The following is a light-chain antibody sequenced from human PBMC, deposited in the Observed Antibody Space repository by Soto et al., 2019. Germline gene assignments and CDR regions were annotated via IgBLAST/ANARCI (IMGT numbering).Light chain of an antibody. V-gene: IGKV3-15*01. CDR2: GAF. CDR3: QQYNDWPLT. J-gene: IGKJ1*01. CDR1: QSVRSN. Sequence: EIVLTQSPGTLSLSPGKRATLSCRASQSVRSNLAWYQQKPGQAPSLLIYGAFTRATGIPTRFSGTGSGTEFTLTISSLQSEDFALYYCQQYNDWPLTFGQGTKVDIK.